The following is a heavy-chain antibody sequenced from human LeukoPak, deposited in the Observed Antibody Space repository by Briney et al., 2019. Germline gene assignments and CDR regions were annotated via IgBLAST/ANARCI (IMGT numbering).Heavy chain of an antibody. Sequence: ASVKVSCKASGYTFTSYDINWVRQATGQGLEWMGWMNPNSGNTNYAQKLQGRVTMTTDTSTSTAYMELRSLRSDDTAVYYCATSGWFGELYRDYWGQGTLVTVSS. CDR1: GYTFTSYD. CDR2: MNPNSGNT. J-gene: IGHJ4*02. V-gene: IGHV1-18*01. D-gene: IGHD3-10*01. CDR3: ATSGWFGELYRDY.